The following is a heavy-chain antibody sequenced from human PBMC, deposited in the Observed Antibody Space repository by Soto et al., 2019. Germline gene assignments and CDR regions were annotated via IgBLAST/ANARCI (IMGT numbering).Heavy chain of an antibody. CDR1: GFTFSSYA. D-gene: IGHD6-13*01. Sequence: QVQLVESGGGVVQPGRSLRLSCAASGFTFSSYAMHWVRQAPGKGLEWVAVISYDGSNKDYADSVKGRFTISRDNYKNALYLQMNSRRAEDTAVYYCAIDMGDSRSSWYVQDGYYYGMDVWGQGTTVTVSS. J-gene: IGHJ6*02. CDR3: AIDMGDSRSSWYVQDGYYYGMDV. V-gene: IGHV3-30-3*01. CDR2: ISYDGSNK.